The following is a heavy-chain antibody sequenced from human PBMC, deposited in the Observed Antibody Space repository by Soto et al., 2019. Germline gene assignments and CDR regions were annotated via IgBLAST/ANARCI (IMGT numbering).Heavy chain of an antibody. V-gene: IGHV3-33*01. Sequence: QVQLVESGGGVVQPGRSLRLSCAASGFTFSSYGMHWVRQAPGKGLEWVAVIWYDGSNKYYADSVKGRFTISRDNSKNTLYLQMNSLRAEDTAVYYCARGPWGIAVAGVDYWGQGTLVTVSS. CDR1: GFTFSSYG. CDR3: ARGPWGIAVAGVDY. CDR2: IWYDGSNK. J-gene: IGHJ4*02. D-gene: IGHD6-19*01.